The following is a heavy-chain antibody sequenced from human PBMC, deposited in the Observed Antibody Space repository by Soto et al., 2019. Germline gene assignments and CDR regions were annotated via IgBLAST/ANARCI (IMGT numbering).Heavy chain of an antibody. J-gene: IGHJ6*03. CDR3: ASLSSYLNYYYCYYMYV. CDR2: IKQDVSEK. CDR1: GFTFSSYW. V-gene: IGHV3-7*01. Sequence: GGSARLSCAASGFTFSSYWMSWVRHAPGKGLEWVANIKQDVSEKYYVDSVKGRFTISRDNAKNSLYLQMNSLRAEDTAVYYYASLSSYLNYYYCYYMYVSSKGTTVTVSS.